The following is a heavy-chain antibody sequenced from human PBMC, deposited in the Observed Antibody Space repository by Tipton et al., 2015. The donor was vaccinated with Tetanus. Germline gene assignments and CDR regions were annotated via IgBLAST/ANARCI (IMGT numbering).Heavy chain of an antibody. CDR2: IYYSGST. CDR1: GGSISSSSYY. CDR3: ARVKARGFPEPNWFDP. Sequence: TLSLTCTVSGGSISSSSYYWGWIRQPPGKGLEWIGSIYYSGSTYYNPSLKSRVTISVDTSKNQFSLKLSSVTAADTAVYYCARVKARGFPEPNWFDPWGQGTLVTVSS. V-gene: IGHV4-39*07. D-gene: IGHD1-14*01. J-gene: IGHJ5*02.